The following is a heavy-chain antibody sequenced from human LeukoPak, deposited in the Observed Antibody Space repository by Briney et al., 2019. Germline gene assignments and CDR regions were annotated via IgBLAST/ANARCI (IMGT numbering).Heavy chain of an antibody. J-gene: IGHJ5*02. CDR2: INPSGGST. CDR3: ARDRPHCSGGSCYSRWFDP. Sequence: ASVKVSCKASGYTFTSYYMHWVRQAPGQGLEWMGIINPSGGSTSYAQKFQGRVTMTRDTSISTAYMELSRLRSDDTAVYYCARDRPHCSGGSCYSRWFDPWGQGTLVTVSS. CDR1: GYTFTSYY. V-gene: IGHV1-46*01. D-gene: IGHD2-15*01.